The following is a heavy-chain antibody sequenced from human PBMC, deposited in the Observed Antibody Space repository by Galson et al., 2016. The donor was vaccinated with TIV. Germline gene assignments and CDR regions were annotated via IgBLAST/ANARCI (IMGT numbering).Heavy chain of an antibody. CDR1: GFSFSNDW. J-gene: IGHJ4*02. CDR2: IKQDGGEK. Sequence: LRLSCAASGFSFSNDWMSWVRQAPGKGLEWVANIKQDGGEKYYVDSVKGRFTISRDNAKNSLYLQMNSLRAEDTAVYYCARYLRPSNFDYWGQGTLVTVSS. V-gene: IGHV3-7*01. CDR3: ARYLRPSNFDY.